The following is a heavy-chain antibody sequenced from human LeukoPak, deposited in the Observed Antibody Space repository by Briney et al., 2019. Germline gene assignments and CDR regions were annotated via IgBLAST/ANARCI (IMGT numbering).Heavy chain of an antibody. CDR2: FDPEDGET. CDR3: ATERRVGARINDAFDI. CDR1: GYTLTEIS. Sequence: GASVKVSCKVSGYTLTEISMHWVRQAPGKGLEWMGGFDPEDGETIYAQKFQGRVTMTEDTSTDTAYMELSSLRSEDTAVYYCATERRVGARINDAFDIWGQGTMVTVSS. D-gene: IGHD1-26*01. V-gene: IGHV1-24*01. J-gene: IGHJ3*02.